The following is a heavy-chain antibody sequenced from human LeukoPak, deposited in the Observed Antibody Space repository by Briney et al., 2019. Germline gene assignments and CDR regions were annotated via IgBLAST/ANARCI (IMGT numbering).Heavy chain of an antibody. Sequence: ALETLSLTSTVSGGSISSSSYYWGWIRQPPGKGLEWIGSIYYSGSTYYNPSLKSRVTISVDTSKNQFSLKLSSVTAADTAVYYCARRGGDFWSGYYSVWFDPWGQGTLVTVSS. V-gene: IGHV4-39*01. J-gene: IGHJ5*02. D-gene: IGHD3-3*01. CDR1: GGSISSSSYY. CDR2: IYYSGST. CDR3: ARRGGDFWSGYYSVWFDP.